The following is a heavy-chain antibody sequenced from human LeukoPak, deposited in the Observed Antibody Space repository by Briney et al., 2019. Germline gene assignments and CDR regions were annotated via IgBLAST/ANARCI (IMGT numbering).Heavy chain of an antibody. D-gene: IGHD3-10*01. CDR1: GFTFSSYA. V-gene: IGHV3-23*01. CDR3: AKSGSGNYYDRFDY. CDR2: ISGGGGST. Sequence: GGSLRLSCAASGFTFSSYAMSWVRQAPGKGLEWVSVISGGGGSTYYADSVKGRFTISSDSSKNTLYLQMNSLRAEDTAVYYCAKSGSGNYYDRFDYWGQGTLITASS. J-gene: IGHJ4*02.